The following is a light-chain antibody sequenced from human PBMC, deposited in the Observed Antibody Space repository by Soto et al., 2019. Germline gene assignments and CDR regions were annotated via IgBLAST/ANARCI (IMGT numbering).Light chain of an antibody. CDR2: DVT. V-gene: IGLV2-14*01. CDR3: SSNTSSSTLI. J-gene: IGLJ1*01. CDR1: SSDVGFYNY. Sequence: QSALTQPASVSGSPGQSITISCSGTSSDVGFYNYVSWYQQHPGKAPKLMIYDVTNRPSGVSNRFSGSKSGNTASLTISGLQAEDEADYFCSSNTSSSTLIFGTGTKLTVL.